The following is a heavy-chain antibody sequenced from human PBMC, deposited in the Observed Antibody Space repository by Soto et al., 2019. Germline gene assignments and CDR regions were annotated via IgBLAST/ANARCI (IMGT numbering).Heavy chain of an antibody. CDR2: IYYSGST. V-gene: IGHV4-59*01. CDR1: GGSISSYY. Sequence: QVQLQESGPGLVKPSETLSLTCTVSGGSISSYYWSWIRQPPGKGLEWIGYIYYSGSTNYNPSLKGRVTISINTSKNQFSLKLSSVTAADTAVYYCARGGLIWFGDPRGMDVWGQGTTVTVSS. J-gene: IGHJ6*02. CDR3: ARGGLIWFGDPRGMDV. D-gene: IGHD3-10*01.